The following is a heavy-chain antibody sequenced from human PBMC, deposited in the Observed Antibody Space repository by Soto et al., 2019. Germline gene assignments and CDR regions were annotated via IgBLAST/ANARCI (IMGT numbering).Heavy chain of an antibody. CDR2: INHSGST. J-gene: IGHJ4*02. CDR1: GGSFSGYY. Sequence: QVQLQQWGAGLLKPSETLSLTCAVYGGSFSGYYWNWIRQPPGKGLEWIGEINHSGSTNYNPSLKSRVTISVDTTKNRSSLKLSSVTSADTAVYYCARGWGRIFDYWGQGTLVTVSS. CDR3: ARGWGRIFDY. V-gene: IGHV4-34*01. D-gene: IGHD7-27*01.